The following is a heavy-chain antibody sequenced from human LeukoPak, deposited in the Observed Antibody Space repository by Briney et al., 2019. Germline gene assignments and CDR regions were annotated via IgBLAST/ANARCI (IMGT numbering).Heavy chain of an antibody. CDR1: GFTFSNYS. Sequence: GGSLRLSCAASGFTFSNYSMHWVRQAPGKGLEWVSSISSSSSYIYYADSVKGRFTVSRDNAKNSLYLQMNSLRAEDTAVYYCARDLGYDYVWGSYRPPLDYWGQGTLATVSS. J-gene: IGHJ4*02. CDR3: ARDLGYDYVWGSYRPPLDY. V-gene: IGHV3-21*01. D-gene: IGHD3-16*02. CDR2: ISSSSSYI.